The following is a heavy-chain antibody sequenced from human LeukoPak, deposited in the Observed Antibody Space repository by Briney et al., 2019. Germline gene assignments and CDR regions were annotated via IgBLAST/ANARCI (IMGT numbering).Heavy chain of an antibody. CDR1: GYSFTSYW. D-gene: IGHD4-17*01. CDR2: IYPGDSDT. J-gene: IGHJ5*02. Sequence: TGESLKISCKGSGYSFTSYWIGWVRQMPGKGLEWMGIIYPGDSDTRYSPSFQGQVTISADKSISTAYLQWSSLKASDTAMYYCATSPGYGDYFGWFDPWGQGTLVTVSS. V-gene: IGHV5-51*01. CDR3: ATSPGYGDYFGWFDP.